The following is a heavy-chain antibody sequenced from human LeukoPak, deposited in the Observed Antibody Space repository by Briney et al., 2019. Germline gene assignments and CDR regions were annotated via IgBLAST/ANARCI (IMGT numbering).Heavy chain of an antibody. CDR2: IIPIFGTA. V-gene: IGHV1-69*13. J-gene: IGHJ5*02. Sequence: ASVKVSCKASGGTFSNYAISWVRQAPGQGLEWMGGIIPIFGTANYAHKFQDRVTITADESTSTAYMELSSLRSEDTAVYYCAREPYSSGWTNWFDPWGQGTLVTVSS. CDR3: AREPYSSGWTNWFDP. D-gene: IGHD6-19*01. CDR1: GGTFSNYA.